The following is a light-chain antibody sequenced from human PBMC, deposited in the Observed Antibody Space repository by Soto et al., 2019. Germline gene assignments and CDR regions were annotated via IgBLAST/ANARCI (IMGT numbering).Light chain of an antibody. CDR3: QQSYSTPHT. V-gene: IGKV1-39*01. Sequence: AAGDRVTITCRASQSITRYLNWYQQKPGKAPKLLIYAASILQSGVPSRFSGGGSGTDFTLTISSLQPEDFATYHCQQSYSTPHTFGQGTKVEIK. CDR2: AAS. J-gene: IGKJ1*01. CDR1: QSITRY.